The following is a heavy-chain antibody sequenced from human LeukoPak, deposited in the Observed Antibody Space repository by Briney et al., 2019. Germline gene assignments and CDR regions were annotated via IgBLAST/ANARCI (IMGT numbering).Heavy chain of an antibody. J-gene: IGHJ6*03. CDR1: GFTFSSDA. Sequence: GGSLRLSCAASGFTFSSDAMSWVRQAPGKGLEWVSAISGSGGSTYYADSVKGRFTISRDNSKNTLYLQMNSLRAEDTAVYYCAKVPSPYHYYMDVWGKGTTVTISS. D-gene: IGHD1-1*01. CDR2: ISGSGGST. CDR3: AKVPSPYHYYMDV. V-gene: IGHV3-23*01.